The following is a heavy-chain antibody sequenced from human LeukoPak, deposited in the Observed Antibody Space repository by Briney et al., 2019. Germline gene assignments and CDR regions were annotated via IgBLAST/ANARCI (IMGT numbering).Heavy chain of an antibody. V-gene: IGHV3-23*01. Sequence: PGGSLRLSCAASGFTFSSYGMHWVRQAPGKGLEWVSAISGSGGSTYYADSVKGRFTISRDNSKNTLYLQMNSLRAEDTAVYYCAKLSAAISDIDWFDPWGQGALVTVSS. CDR2: ISGSGGST. CDR1: GFTFSSYG. CDR3: AKLSAAISDIDWFDP. D-gene: IGHD2-2*02. J-gene: IGHJ5*02.